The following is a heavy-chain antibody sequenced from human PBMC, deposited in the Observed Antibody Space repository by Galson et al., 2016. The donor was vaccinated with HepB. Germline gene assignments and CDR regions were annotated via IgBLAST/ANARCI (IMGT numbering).Heavy chain of an antibody. Sequence: SLRLSCAVSGFTFSRYVMYWVRQAPGKGLEWVAVLSYDGSNEYYADSVKGRFTISRDNSKNTLYLQMNSLRGEDTAVYYCAGEILGHCSGGRCYTGDHWGQGTLVTVSS. J-gene: IGHJ4*02. V-gene: IGHV3-30-3*01. D-gene: IGHD2-15*01. CDR2: LSYDGSNE. CDR3: AGEILGHCSGGRCYTGDH. CDR1: GFTFSRYV.